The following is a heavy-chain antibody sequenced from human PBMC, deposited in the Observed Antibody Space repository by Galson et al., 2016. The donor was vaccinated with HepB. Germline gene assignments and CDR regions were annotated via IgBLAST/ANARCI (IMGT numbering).Heavy chain of an antibody. CDR2: ISYDGSNK. D-gene: IGHD2-21*02. CDR1: RFTFSRYG. Sequence: SLRLSCAVSRFTFSRYGMYWVRQAPAKGLEWVALISYDGSNKYYADSVKGRFTISRDNSKNTLYLQMNSLRAEDTAVYYCAKSLLGVTLVSYYYGMDVWGQGTTVTVSS. J-gene: IGHJ6*02. V-gene: IGHV3-30*18. CDR3: AKSLLGVTLVSYYYGMDV.